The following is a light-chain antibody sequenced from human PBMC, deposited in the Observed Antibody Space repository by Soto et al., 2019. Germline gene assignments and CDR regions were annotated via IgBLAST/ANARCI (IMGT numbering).Light chain of an antibody. Sequence: QSALTQPASVSGSAGQSITISCTGTSSDVGKYNLVSWYLHHPGKAPKLLIYEDTKRPSGVSNRFSGSRSGNTASLTVSGLQAEDETDYYCCSYAGSSTYVFGTGTKVTVL. CDR1: SSDVGKYNL. V-gene: IGLV2-23*01. J-gene: IGLJ1*01. CDR2: EDT. CDR3: CSYAGSSTYV.